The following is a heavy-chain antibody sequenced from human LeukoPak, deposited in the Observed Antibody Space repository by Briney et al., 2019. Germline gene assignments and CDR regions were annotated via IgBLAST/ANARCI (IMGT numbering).Heavy chain of an antibody. V-gene: IGHV3-30*02. D-gene: IGHD1-26*01. Sequence: PGGSLRLSCAASGFTFSSYGMHWVRQAPGKGLEWVAFIRYDGSNKYYADSVKGRFTISRDNSKNTLYLQMNSLRAEDTAVYYCAKPVIVGATYAFDIWGQGTMVTVSS. CDR3: AKPVIVGATYAFDI. CDR2: IRYDGSNK. J-gene: IGHJ3*02. CDR1: GFTFSSYG.